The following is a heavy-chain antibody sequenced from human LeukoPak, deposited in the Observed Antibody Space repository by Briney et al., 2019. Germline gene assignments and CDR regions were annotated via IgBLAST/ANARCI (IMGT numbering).Heavy chain of an antibody. J-gene: IGHJ3*02. CDR3: ARDFSRDITVAGTCAFDI. CDR2: INPSGGST. CDR1: GYTFTSHY. V-gene: IGHV1-46*01. Sequence: ASVKVSCKASGYTFTSHYMHWVRQAPGQGLEWMGRINPSGGSTTYAQKFQGRVTMTGDTSTSTVNMELSSLRSEDTAVYYCARDFSRDITVAGTCAFDIWGQGTMVTVSS. D-gene: IGHD6-19*01.